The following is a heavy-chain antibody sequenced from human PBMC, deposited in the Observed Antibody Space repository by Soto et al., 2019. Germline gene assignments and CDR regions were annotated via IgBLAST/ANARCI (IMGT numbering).Heavy chain of an antibody. CDR2: IIPIIGTV. CDR3: ARDPPGGAWGMDV. D-gene: IGHD1-26*01. J-gene: IGHJ6*02. CDR1: GGTFSSYA. Sequence: QVQLVQSGAEVKKPGSSVKVSCKASGGTFSSYAISWVRQAPGQGLEWMGGIIPIIGTVNYAQKFQGRVTITADESTSTAYMELSSLRSEATDVYYCARDPPGGAWGMDVWGQGTTVTVSS. V-gene: IGHV1-69*01.